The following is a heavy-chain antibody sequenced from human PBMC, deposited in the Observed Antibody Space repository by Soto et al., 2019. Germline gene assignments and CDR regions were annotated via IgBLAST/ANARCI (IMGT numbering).Heavy chain of an antibody. CDR1: GFTFSSYA. D-gene: IGHD1-1*01. CDR2: ISGSGGST. J-gene: IGHJ5*02. CDR3: AKDASYSFKGFLAPLEPLRNWFDP. Sequence: PGGSLRLSCAASGFTFSSYAMSWVRQAPGKGLEWVSAISGSGGSTYYADSVKGRFTISRDNSKNTLYLQMNSLRAEDTAVYYCAKDASYSFKGFLAPLEPLRNWFDPWGQGTLVTVSS. V-gene: IGHV3-23*01.